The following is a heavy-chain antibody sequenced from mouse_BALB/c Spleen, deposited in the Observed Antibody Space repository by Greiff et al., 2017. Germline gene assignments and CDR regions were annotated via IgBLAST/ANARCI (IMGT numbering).Heavy chain of an antibody. CDR3: AREYGNPYYAMDY. D-gene: IGHD2-10*02. V-gene: IGHV3-6*02. Sequence: VQLKESGPGLVKPSQSLSLTCSVTGYSITSGYYWNWIRQFPGNKLEWMGYISYDGSNNYNPSLKNRISITRDTSKNQFFLKLNSVTTEDTATYYCAREYGNPYYAMDYWGQGTSVTVSS. J-gene: IGHJ4*01. CDR2: ISYDGSN. CDR1: GYSITSGYY.